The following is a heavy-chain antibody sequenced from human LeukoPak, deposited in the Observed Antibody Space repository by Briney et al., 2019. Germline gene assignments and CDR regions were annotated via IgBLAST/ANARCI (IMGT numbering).Heavy chain of an antibody. CDR3: AKEGGSFYYYGSGSYLAFDY. V-gene: IGHV3-23*01. D-gene: IGHD3-10*01. Sequence: PGGSLRLSCAASGFTFSSYAMSWVRQAPGKGLEWVSAISGSGGSPYYADSVKGRFTISRDNSKNTLYLQMNSLRAEDTAVYYCAKEGGSFYYYGSGSYLAFDYWGQGTLVTVSS. J-gene: IGHJ4*02. CDR2: ISGSGGSP. CDR1: GFTFSSYA.